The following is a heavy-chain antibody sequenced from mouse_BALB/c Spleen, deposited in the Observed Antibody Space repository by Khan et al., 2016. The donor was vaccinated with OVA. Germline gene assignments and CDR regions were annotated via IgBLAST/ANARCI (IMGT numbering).Heavy chain of an antibody. CDR3: TRSCDSYYFDY. D-gene: IGHD2-4*01. CDR1: GYSFTTYW. CDR2: IYPGISDT. V-gene: IGHV1-5*01. Sequence: VQLQQSGTVLARPGASVKMSCKASGYSFTTYWIHWVKQRPGQGLEWIGAIYPGISDTRYNQKFKGKAKLTAVTSASTAYMELSSLTNEDSAVYYCTRSCDSYYFDYWGQGTTLTVSS. J-gene: IGHJ2*01.